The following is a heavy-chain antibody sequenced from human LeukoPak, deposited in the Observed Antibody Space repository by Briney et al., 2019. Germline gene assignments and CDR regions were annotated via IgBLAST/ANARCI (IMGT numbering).Heavy chain of an antibody. D-gene: IGHD3-16*01. CDR2: IIPIFGTA. Sequence: SVKVSCKASGGTFSSYAISWVRQAPGQGLEWMGGIIPIFGTANYAQKFQGRVTITADESTSTAYMELSSLRSEDTAVYYCARGLRGHDAFDIWGQGTMVTVSS. CDR1: GGTFSSYA. V-gene: IGHV1-69*01. J-gene: IGHJ3*02. CDR3: ARGLRGHDAFDI.